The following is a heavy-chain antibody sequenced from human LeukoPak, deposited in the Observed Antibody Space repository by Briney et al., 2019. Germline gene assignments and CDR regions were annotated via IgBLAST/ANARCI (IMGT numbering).Heavy chain of an antibody. D-gene: IGHD5-12*01. V-gene: IGHV5-51*01. CDR1: GYSFTSYW. CDR2: IYPGDSDT. CDR3: ARGGSGYDRFDY. Sequence: GESLNLDCQGSGYSFTSYWIRWVRQMSGKGLEWMGIIYPGDSDTRYSPSFQGQVTISADKSISTAYLQWSSLKASDTAMYYCARGGSGYDRFDYWGQGTLWTVSS. J-gene: IGHJ4*02.